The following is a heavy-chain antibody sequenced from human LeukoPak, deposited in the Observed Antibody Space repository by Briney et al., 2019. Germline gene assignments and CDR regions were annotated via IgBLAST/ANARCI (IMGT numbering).Heavy chain of an antibody. J-gene: IGHJ5*02. CDR2: INHSGST. Sequence: SETLSLTCTVSGGSISSSSYYWSWIRQPPGKGLEWIGEINHSGSTNYNPSLKSRVTISVDTSKNQFSLKLSSVTAADTAVYYCARGGRWNYGWFDPWGQGTLVTVSS. CDR1: GGSISSSSYY. V-gene: IGHV4-39*07. CDR3: ARGGRWNYGWFDP. D-gene: IGHD1-7*01.